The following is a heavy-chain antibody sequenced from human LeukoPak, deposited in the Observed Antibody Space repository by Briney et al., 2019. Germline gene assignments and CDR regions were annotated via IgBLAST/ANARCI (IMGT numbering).Heavy chain of an antibody. V-gene: IGHV4-59*02. J-gene: IGHJ4*02. CDR1: GDSVSGYY. D-gene: IGHD6-13*01. CDR3: ARDLSYSSSFDY. CDR2: THHSGNT. Sequence: PSETLSLTCIVSGDSVSGYYWNWIRQPPGKGLEWIGYTHHSGNTLYNPSLKSRVATSVDTSKNQFSLQLNSVTPEDTAVYYCARDLSYSSSFDYWGQGTLVTVSS.